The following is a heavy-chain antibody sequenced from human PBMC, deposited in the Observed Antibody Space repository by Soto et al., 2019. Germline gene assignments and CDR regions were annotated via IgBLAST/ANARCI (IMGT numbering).Heavy chain of an antibody. Sequence: SETLSLTCAVYGGSFSGYYWSWIRQPPGKGLEWIGEINHSGSTNYNPSLKSRVTISVDTSKNQFSLKLSSVTAADTAVYYCARGCSSTSRIDKRHYYYMDVWGKGTTVTVSS. CDR1: GGSFSGYY. J-gene: IGHJ6*03. CDR2: INHSGST. V-gene: IGHV4-34*01. CDR3: ARGCSSTSRIDKRHYYYMDV. D-gene: IGHD2-2*01.